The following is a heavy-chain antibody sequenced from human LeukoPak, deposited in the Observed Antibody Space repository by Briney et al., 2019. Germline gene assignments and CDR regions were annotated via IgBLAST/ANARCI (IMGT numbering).Heavy chain of an antibody. CDR1: GSSISSYY. CDR3: ARDTEWFGYYYYMDV. D-gene: IGHD3-10*01. J-gene: IGHJ6*03. V-gene: IGHV4-4*07. Sequence: SETLSLTCTVSGSSISSYYWSWIRQPAGKGLEWIGRIYTSGSTNYNPSLKSRVTMSVDTSKNQFSLKLSSVTAADTAVYYCARDTEWFGYYYYMDVWGKGTTVTISS. CDR2: IYTSGST.